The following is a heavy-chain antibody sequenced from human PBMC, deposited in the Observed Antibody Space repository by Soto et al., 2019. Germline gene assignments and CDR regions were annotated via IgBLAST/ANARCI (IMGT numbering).Heavy chain of an antibody. Sequence: PSETLSLTCAVSGGSMSSGDYSWNWIRQPPGKGLEWIGYIYYGGSTYNNPSLQSRDTMSLDRSRNQFSLKLNSVTAADTAVYYCARVRREYDNSGPVDYWGQGTLVTVSS. D-gene: IGHD3-22*01. CDR2: IYYGGST. CDR1: GGSMSSGDYS. CDR3: ARVRREYDNSGPVDY. J-gene: IGHJ4*02. V-gene: IGHV4-30-2*01.